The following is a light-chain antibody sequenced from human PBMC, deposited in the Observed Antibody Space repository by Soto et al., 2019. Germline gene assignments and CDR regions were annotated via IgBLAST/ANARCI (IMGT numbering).Light chain of an antibody. CDR1: QSVSRGY. CDR2: GAS. V-gene: IGKV3-20*01. Sequence: EIVLTHSPGTLSLSPGERATLSCRSSQSVSRGYLAWYQQKPGQAPRLLIYGASSRATGIPGRFSGSGSGTDFTLTISRLEPEDFAVYYCQQYGSSPLTFGGGTKVEIK. J-gene: IGKJ4*01. CDR3: QQYGSSPLT.